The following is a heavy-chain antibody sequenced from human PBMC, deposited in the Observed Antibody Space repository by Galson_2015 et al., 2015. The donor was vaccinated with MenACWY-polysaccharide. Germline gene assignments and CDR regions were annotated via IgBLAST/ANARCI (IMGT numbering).Heavy chain of an antibody. Sequence: SLRLSCAASGFTFNNYAMSWVRQAPGKGLEWVSSISASGGGKYYADSVKGRFTISRDNSKNTMYLQMSSLSAEDTAVFYCAKSSQWGAAAVGSFDQWGQGTLVTFSS. CDR1: GFTFNNYA. V-gene: IGHV3-23*01. CDR3: AKSSQWGAAAVGSFDQ. D-gene: IGHD6-13*01. CDR2: ISASGGGK. J-gene: IGHJ4*02.